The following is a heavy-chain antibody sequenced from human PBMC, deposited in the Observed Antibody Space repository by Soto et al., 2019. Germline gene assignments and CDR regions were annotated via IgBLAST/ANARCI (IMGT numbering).Heavy chain of an antibody. Sequence: PGGSLRLSCAASGFYINNNYLSWVRQAPGKGLEWVSFIYSGGSTYYADSVTGRFTISRDISKNTLFLQMNSLRAEDTAVYYCARSYDSSGYHPESLDYWGQGTLVTVSS. V-gene: IGHV3-53*01. CDR2: IYSGGST. CDR1: GFYINNNY. CDR3: ARSYDSSGYHPESLDY. J-gene: IGHJ4*02. D-gene: IGHD3-22*01.